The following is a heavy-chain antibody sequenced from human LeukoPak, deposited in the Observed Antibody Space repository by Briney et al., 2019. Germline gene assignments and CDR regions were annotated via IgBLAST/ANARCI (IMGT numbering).Heavy chain of an antibody. CDR1: CGSISSSRYY. V-gene: IGHV4-39*01. CDR3: ARTALPDNWFDP. J-gene: IGHJ5*02. Sequence: SETLSLTCTVSCGSISSSRYYWGWIRQPPGKGREWIGSIYYSGSTYYNPSLKSRVTISVDRSKNQFSLKLSSMTAADTAVYYCARTALPDNWFDPWGQGTLVTVSS. CDR2: IYYSGST. D-gene: IGHD1-14*01.